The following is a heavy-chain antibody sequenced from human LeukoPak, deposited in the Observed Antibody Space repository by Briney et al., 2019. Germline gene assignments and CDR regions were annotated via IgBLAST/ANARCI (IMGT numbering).Heavy chain of an antibody. CDR1: GGSFSVYY. J-gene: IGHJ4*02. D-gene: IGHD5-18*01. CDR2: INHSGST. CDR3: ARAPRGYSYGYDY. V-gene: IGHV4-34*01. Sequence: SETLSLTCAVYGGSFSVYYWSWIRQPPGKGLEWIGEINHSGSTNYNPSLRSRVTISVDTSKNQFSLKLSSVTAADTAVYYCARAPRGYSYGYDYWGQGTLVTVSS.